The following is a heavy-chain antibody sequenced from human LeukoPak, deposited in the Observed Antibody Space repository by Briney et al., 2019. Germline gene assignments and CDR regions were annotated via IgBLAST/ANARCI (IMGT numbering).Heavy chain of an antibody. CDR2: IYYSGST. CDR1: GGSISSTNYY. J-gene: IGHJ4*02. D-gene: IGHD6-19*01. CDR3: ARVGSIAVAGDFDY. Sequence: SETLSLTCTVSGGSISSTNYYWSWIRQPPGKGLEWIGYIYYSGSTNYNPSLKSRVTISVDTSKNQFSLKLSSVTAADTAVYYCARVGSIAVAGDFDYWGQGTLVTVSS. V-gene: IGHV4-61*01.